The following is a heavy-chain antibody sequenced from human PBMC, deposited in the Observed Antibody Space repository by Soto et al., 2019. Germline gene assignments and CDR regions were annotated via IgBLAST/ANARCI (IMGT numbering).Heavy chain of an antibody. D-gene: IGHD4-17*01. CDR2: MNPNSGNT. V-gene: IGHV1-8*01. J-gene: IGHJ6*03. Sequence: ASVKVSCKASGYTFTSYDINWVRQATGQGLEWMGWMNPNSGNTGYAQKFQGRVTMTRNTSISTAYMELSSLRSEDTAVYYCARGGDYAPYYYYYMDVWGKGTTVTVSS. CDR1: GYTFTSYD. CDR3: ARGGDYAPYYYYYMDV.